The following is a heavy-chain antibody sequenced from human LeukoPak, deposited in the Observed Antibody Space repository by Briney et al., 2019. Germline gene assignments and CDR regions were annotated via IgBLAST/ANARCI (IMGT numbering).Heavy chain of an antibody. CDR3: ARDLGRVMVGY. D-gene: IGHD3-16*01. J-gene: IGHJ4*02. Sequence: KAGDSLRLSCAASGFTFRTFGMNWVRQAPGKGLEWVSYISSDSSYICYADSVRGRFTIYRDNAKNSLYLQMNSLRAEDTAVYYCARDLGRVMVGYWGQGTLVTVSS. CDR2: ISSDSSYI. CDR1: GFTFRTFG. V-gene: IGHV3-21*01.